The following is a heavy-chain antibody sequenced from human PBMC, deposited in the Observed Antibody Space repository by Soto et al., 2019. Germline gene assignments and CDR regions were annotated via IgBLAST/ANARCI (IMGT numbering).Heavy chain of an antibody. D-gene: IGHD2-15*01. CDR3: ARYCSGGSCYPGFDY. CDR1: GGSFSGYY. J-gene: IGHJ4*02. CDR2: INHSGST. Sequence: SETLSLTCAVYGGSFSGYYWSWIRQPPGKGLEWIGEINHSGSTNYNPSLKSRVTISVDTSKNQFSLKLSSVTAADTAVYYCARYCSGGSCYPGFDYWGQGTLVTVSS. V-gene: IGHV4-34*01.